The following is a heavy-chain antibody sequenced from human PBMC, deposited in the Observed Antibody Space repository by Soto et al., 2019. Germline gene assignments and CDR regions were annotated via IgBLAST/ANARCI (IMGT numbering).Heavy chain of an antibody. V-gene: IGHV3-23*01. CDR3: AKSLYSSSPYWYFDL. CDR2: ISGSGGST. D-gene: IGHD6-6*01. CDR1: GFTFSSYA. J-gene: IGHJ2*01. Sequence: RLSCAASGFTFSSYAMSWVRQAPGKGLEWVSAISGSGGSTYYADSVKGRFTISRDNSKNTLYLQMNSLRAEDTAVYYCAKSLYSSSPYWYFDLWGRGTLVTVSS.